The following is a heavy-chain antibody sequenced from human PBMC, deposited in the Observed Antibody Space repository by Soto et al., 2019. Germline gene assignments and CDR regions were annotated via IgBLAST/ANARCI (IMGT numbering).Heavy chain of an antibody. CDR2: INGGNGHT. J-gene: IGHJ4*02. D-gene: IGHD6-6*01. CDR3: ARDPSGSNFFDY. V-gene: IGHV1-3*01. Sequence: ASVKVSCKASGYTFSTYAMHWVRQAPGQSLEWMGWINGGNGHTKYSQNFQGRFTISRDNSKNTLYLQMNSLRAEDTAVYYCARDPSGSNFFDYWGQGTLVTVSS. CDR1: GYTFSTYA.